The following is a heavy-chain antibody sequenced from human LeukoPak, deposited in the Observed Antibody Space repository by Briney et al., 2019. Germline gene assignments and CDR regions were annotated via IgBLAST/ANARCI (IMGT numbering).Heavy chain of an antibody. CDR2: IYYSGST. Sequence: PSETLSLTCTVSGGSISSFYWSWIRQPPGKGLEWIGYIYYSGSTNYNPSLKSRVTISVDTSKNQFSLNLSSVTAADTAVYYCARSLWTHYYSYAVDVWGQGTTVTVSS. CDR3: ARSLWTHYYSYAVDV. CDR1: GGSISSFY. V-gene: IGHV4-59*01. J-gene: IGHJ6*02. D-gene: IGHD2-21*01.